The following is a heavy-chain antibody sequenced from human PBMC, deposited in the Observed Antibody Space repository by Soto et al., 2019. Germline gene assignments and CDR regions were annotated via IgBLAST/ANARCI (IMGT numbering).Heavy chain of an antibody. V-gene: IGHV1-18*01. CDR1: GYTFTSYG. CDR3: ARDHCSSTSCYVKSGANWFDP. Sequence: ASVKVSCKASGYTFTSYGISWVRQAPGQGLEWMGWISAYNGNTNYAQKLQGRVTMTTDTSTSTAYMELRSLRSDDTAVYYCARDHCSSTSCYVKSGANWFDPWGQGTLVTVSS. J-gene: IGHJ5*02. D-gene: IGHD2-2*01. CDR2: ISAYNGNT.